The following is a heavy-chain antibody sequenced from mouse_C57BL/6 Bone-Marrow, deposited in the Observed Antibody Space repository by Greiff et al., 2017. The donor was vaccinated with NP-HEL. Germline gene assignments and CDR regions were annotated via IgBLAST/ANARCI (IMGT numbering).Heavy chain of an antibody. CDR2: ISDGGSYT. CDR1: GFTFSSYA. V-gene: IGHV5-4*03. CDR3: AIYYYGKAWFAY. J-gene: IGHJ3*01. Sequence: EVKLVESGGGLVKPGGSLKLSCAASGFTFSSYAMSWVRQTPEKRLEWVATISDGGSYTYYPDNVKGRFTISRDNAKNNLYLQMSHLKSEDTAMYYCAIYYYGKAWFAYWGQGTLVTVS. D-gene: IGHD1-1*01.